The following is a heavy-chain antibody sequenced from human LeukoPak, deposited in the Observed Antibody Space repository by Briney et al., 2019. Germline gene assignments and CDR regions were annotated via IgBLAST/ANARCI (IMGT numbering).Heavy chain of an antibody. J-gene: IGHJ3*02. CDR3: ARFYCSSTSCPGDYSNYKDAFDI. V-gene: IGHV3-21*01. D-gene: IGHD2-2*01. Sequence: GGSLRLSCAASGLHFSGTAMSWVRQAPGKGLEWVSSISSSSSYIYYADSVKGRFTISRDNAKNSLYLQMNSLRAEDTTVYYCARFYCSSTSCPGDYSNYKDAFDIWGQGTMVTVSS. CDR2: ISSSSSYI. CDR1: GLHFSGTA.